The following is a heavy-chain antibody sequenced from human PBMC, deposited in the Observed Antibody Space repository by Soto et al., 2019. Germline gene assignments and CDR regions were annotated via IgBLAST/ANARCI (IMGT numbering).Heavy chain of an antibody. D-gene: IGHD3-16*02. Sequence: LRLSCAASGFTFSNAWMSWVRQAPGKGLEWVGRIKSKTDGGTTDYAAPVKGRFTISRDDSKNTLYLQMNSLKTEDTAVYYCTTEAYDYVWGSYLSSAFDIWGQGTMVTVSS. CDR3: TTEAYDYVWGSYLSSAFDI. V-gene: IGHV3-15*01. CDR2: IKSKTDGGTT. CDR1: GFTFSNAW. J-gene: IGHJ3*02.